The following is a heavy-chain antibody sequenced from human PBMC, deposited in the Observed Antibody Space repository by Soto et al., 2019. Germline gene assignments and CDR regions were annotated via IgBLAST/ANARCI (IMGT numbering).Heavy chain of an antibody. V-gene: IGHV4-4*08. CDR3: GRDSSGRTRTYYYYYGMDV. D-gene: IGHD3-22*01. Sequence: SXTLSLTCTISGGSISGYYWTWIRHSPVNGLEYIGYVYNGNTNYNPSLNSRVTISVDTSKNQFSLKLSSVTAADTAVYYCGRDSSGRTRTYYYYYGMDVWGQGTTVTVSS. CDR1: GGSISGYY. CDR2: VYNGNT. J-gene: IGHJ6*02.